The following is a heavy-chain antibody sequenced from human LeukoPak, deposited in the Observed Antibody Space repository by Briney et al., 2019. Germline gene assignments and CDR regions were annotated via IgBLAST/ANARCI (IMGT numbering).Heavy chain of an antibody. J-gene: IGHJ5*02. CDR2: LSYDGSAT. CDR3: ARDRNNWNDDDSWFDP. CDR1: GFTFNSYT. Sequence: QRGRSLRLSCAVSGFTFNSYTIHWVRQSPGEGLEWVAMLSYDGSATYADSLKGRFTISSDNSKNTLYLQMHSLRTEDTAVYHCARDRNNWNDDDSWFDPWGQGTLVTVSS. V-gene: IGHV3-30*04. D-gene: IGHD1-20*01.